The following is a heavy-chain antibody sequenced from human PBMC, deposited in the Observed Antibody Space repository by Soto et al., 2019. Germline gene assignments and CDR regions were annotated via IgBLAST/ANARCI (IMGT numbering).Heavy chain of an antibody. Sequence: ASETLSLTCTVSGGSISSYYWSWIRQPPGKGLEWIGYIYYSGSTNYNPSLKSRVTISVDTSKNQFSLKLSSVTAADTAVYYCARGGDYYNWFDPWGQGTLVTVSS. D-gene: IGHD3-10*01. V-gene: IGHV4-59*01. J-gene: IGHJ5*02. CDR1: GGSISSYY. CDR3: ARGGDYYNWFDP. CDR2: IYYSGST.